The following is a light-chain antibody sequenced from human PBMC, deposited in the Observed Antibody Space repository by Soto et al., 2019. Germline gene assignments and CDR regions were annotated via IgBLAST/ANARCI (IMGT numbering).Light chain of an antibody. J-gene: IGLJ2*01. V-gene: IGLV2-23*01. CDR1: SSDVGSYNL. CDR2: EGS. Sequence: QSALTQPASVSGSPGQSITISCSGISSDVGSYNLVSWNQQHPGKAPKVMIYEGSKRPSGVSNRFSGYRPVYTSSLTISGRQAEDEAHYYCSSYAGSSTQVVFGGGTKLTVL. CDR3: SSYAGSSTQVV.